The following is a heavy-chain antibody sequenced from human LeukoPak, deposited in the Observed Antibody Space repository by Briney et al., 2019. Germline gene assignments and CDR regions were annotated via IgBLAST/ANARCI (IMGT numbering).Heavy chain of an antibody. Sequence: GGSLRLSCTASGFTFGDYAMSWFRQAPGKGLEWVGFIRSKAYGGTTEYAASVKGRFTISRDDSKSIAYLQMNSLKTEDTAVYYCTQSGIAVAGTYDYWGQGTLVTVSS. CDR3: TQSGIAVAGTYDY. D-gene: IGHD6-19*01. CDR1: GFTFGDYA. CDR2: IRSKAYGGTT. J-gene: IGHJ4*02. V-gene: IGHV3-49*03.